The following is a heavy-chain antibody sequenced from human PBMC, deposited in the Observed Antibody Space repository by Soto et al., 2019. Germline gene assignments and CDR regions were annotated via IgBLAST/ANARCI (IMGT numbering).Heavy chain of an antibody. CDR2: ILTDSSRK. J-gene: IGHJ4*02. D-gene: IGHD3-16*01. Sequence: PGGSLRLSCVASGFSFSTYGMHWVRQAPGRGLEWVAVILTDSSRKYYADSVKGRFTISRDNSENTVFLEMDSLRVDDTGPYHCVKHRAQGDYGQFDSWGQGTLVHVSP. V-gene: IGHV3-30*18. CDR3: VKHRAQGDYGQFDS. CDR1: GFSFSTYG.